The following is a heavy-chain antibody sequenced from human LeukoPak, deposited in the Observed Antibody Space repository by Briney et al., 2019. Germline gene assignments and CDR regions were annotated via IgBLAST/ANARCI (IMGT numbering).Heavy chain of an antibody. CDR2: SSSSGSTI. CDR3: ARGHCSSTSCSYFDY. Sequence: GGSLRLSCAASGFTFSSYEMSWVGQAPGKGLEWVSYSSSSGSTIYYADSVKGRFTISRDNAKNSLYLQMNSLRAEDTAVYYCARGHCSSTSCSYFDYWGQGTLVTVSS. CDR1: GFTFSSYE. V-gene: IGHV3-48*03. D-gene: IGHD2-2*01. J-gene: IGHJ4*02.